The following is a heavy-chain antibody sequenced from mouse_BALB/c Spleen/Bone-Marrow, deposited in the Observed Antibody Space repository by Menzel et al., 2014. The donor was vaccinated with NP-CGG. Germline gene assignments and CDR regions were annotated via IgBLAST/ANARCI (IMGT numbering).Heavy chain of an antibody. J-gene: IGHJ4*01. Sequence: QVQLQHPGAELVRPGASVKVSCKASGYTFINYWINWVRQRPGQGLEWIGNIYPSDSYTNYNQKFKDKATLTVDKSSSTAYMQLSSPTSEDSAVYYCTRMYYNYYAMDYWGQGTSVTVSS. CDR3: TRMYYNYYAMDY. CDR2: IYPSDSYT. CDR1: GYTFINYW. V-gene: IGHV1-69*02. D-gene: IGHD1-3*01.